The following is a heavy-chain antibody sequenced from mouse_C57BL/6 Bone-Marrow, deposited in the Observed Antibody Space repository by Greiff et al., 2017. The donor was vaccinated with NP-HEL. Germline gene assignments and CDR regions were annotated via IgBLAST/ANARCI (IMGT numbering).Heavy chain of an antibody. CDR3: TRSIYYDYALAY. Sequence: EVHLVESGEGLVKPGGSLKLSCAASGFTFSSYAMSWVRQTPEKRLGWVAYISSGGDYIYYADTVKGRFTISRDNARNTLYLQMSSLKSEDTAMYYCTRSIYYDYALAYWGQGTLVTVSA. D-gene: IGHD2-4*01. CDR1: GFTFSSYA. J-gene: IGHJ3*01. V-gene: IGHV5-9-1*02. CDR2: ISSGGDYI.